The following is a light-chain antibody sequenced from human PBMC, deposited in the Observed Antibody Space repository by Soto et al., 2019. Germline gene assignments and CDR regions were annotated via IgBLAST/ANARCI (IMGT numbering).Light chain of an antibody. J-gene: IGLJ3*02. Sequence: QAVVTQEPSLSVSPAGTVTLTCGLNSGSVSTDNYPSWYQQTPGQAPRTLIYSTNTRSSGVPDRFSGSILGNKAALTITGAQADDECDYYCVLYVGSGISMFGGGTKVTVL. CDR3: VLYVGSGISM. V-gene: IGLV8-61*01. CDR1: SGSVSTDNY. CDR2: STN.